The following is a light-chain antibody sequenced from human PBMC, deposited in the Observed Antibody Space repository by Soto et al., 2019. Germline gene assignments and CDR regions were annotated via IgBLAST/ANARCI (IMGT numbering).Light chain of an antibody. CDR1: QGISNY. J-gene: IGKJ1*01. CDR3: QKYNSAPRT. Sequence: DIQMTQSPSSLSASVGDRVTITGRASQGISNYLAWYQQKPGKVPKLLIYAASTLQSGVPSRFSGSGSGTDFTLTISSLQPEDAATYYCQKYNSAPRTFCQGTKVEIK. V-gene: IGKV1-27*01. CDR2: AAS.